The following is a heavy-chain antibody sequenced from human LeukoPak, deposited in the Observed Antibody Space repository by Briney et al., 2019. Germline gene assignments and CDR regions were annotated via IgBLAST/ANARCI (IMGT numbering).Heavy chain of an antibody. V-gene: IGHV3-66*01. CDR1: GFTVSSNY. J-gene: IGHJ6*02. CDR2: IYSGGST. Sequence: GGSLRLSCAASGFTVSSNYMSWVRQAPGKGLEWVSVIYSGGSTYYADSVKGRFTISRDNSKNTLYLQMNSLRVEDTAVYYCARAVVPSAIENYHGMDVWGQGTTVTVSS. D-gene: IGHD2-2*02. CDR3: ARAVVPSAIENYHGMDV.